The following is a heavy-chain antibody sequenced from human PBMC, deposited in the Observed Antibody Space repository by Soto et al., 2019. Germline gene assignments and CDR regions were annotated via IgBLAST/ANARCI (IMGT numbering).Heavy chain of an antibody. CDR1: GFTFSSYS. J-gene: IGHJ4*02. Sequence: GGSLRLSCAASGFTFSSYSMTWVRQAPGKGLEWVSSFGGSGYSTYYADSVKGRFTISRDNSKNTLYLQMDNLRAEDTAVYYCANDGGAVPAHFDFWGQGALVTVSS. V-gene: IGHV3-23*01. D-gene: IGHD2-2*01. CDR3: ANDGGAVPAHFDF. CDR2: FGGSGYST.